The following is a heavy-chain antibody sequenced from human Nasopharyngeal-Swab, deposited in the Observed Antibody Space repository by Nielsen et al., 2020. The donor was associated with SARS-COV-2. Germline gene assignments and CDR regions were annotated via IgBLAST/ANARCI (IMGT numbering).Heavy chain of an antibody. CDR2: IYHSGST. CDR3: ARHGSVVVPVDAFDI. J-gene: IGHJ3*02. Sequence: SETLSLTCAVSGCSISSGYYWGWIRQPPGKGLEWIGSIYHSGSTYYHPSLKSRVTISVDTSKNQFSLKLSSVTAADTAVYYCARHGSVVVPVDAFDIWGQGTMVTVSS. CDR1: GCSISSGYY. D-gene: IGHD2-2*01. V-gene: IGHV4-38-2*01.